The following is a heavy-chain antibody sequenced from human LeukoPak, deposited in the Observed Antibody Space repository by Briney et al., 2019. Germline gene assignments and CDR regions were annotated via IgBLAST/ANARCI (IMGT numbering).Heavy chain of an antibody. V-gene: IGHV3-30*02. CDR3: AKDIRMITFGGVIF. J-gene: IGHJ4*02. D-gene: IGHD3-16*02. Sequence: GGSLRLSCAASGFTFSSYGMHWVRQAPGKGLEWVAFIRYDGSNKYYADSVKGRFTISRDNSKNTLYLRMNSLRAEDTAVYYYAKDIRMITFGGVIFWGQGTLVTVSS. CDR1: GFTFSSYG. CDR2: IRYDGSNK.